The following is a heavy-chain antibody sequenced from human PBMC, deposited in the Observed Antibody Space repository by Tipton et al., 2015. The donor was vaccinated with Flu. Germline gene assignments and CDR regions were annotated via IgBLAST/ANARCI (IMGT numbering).Heavy chain of an antibody. CDR1: GFTFKDYA. J-gene: IGHJ6*02. CDR2: IYRGGNT. D-gene: IGHD2-15*01. CDR3: ARVGSRLNSYGMDV. Sequence: SLRLSCVLSGFTFKDYAMSWVRQAPGKRPECVSVIYRGGNTYYADSVKGRFTISRDNSKDTLYLQMNSLRAEDTAVYYCARVGSRLNSYGMDVWGQGTTVTVSS. V-gene: IGHV3-53*01.